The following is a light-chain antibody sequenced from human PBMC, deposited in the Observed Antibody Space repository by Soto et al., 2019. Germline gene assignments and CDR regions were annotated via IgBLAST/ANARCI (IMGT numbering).Light chain of an antibody. J-gene: IGKJ1*01. CDR3: HQYGSSPAT. Sequence: LELTQPPVTLYASQADTATLSCRARQPVNNNLAWYQQKPGQAARLLIYGASSRATGSPDRCSGSGSGTEFTLTISRLEPEDVAVYFCHQYGSSPATFGQGTKVDIK. CDR1: QPVNNN. V-gene: IGKV3-20*01. CDR2: GAS.